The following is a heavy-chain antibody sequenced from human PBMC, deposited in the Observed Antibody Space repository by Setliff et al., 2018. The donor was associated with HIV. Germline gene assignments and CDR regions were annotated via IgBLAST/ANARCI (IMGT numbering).Heavy chain of an antibody. J-gene: IGHJ6*03. D-gene: IGHD3-22*01. CDR1: GYTFTSYG. V-gene: IGHV1-8*02. CDR3: ARARRDSYDRGRRNHYYIDV. Sequence: ASVKVSCKASGYTFTSYGISWVRQATGQGLEWMGWMNPNSGNTGCAQKFQGRVTMTRDTSISTAYMELNNLKFEDTAVYYCARARRDSYDRGRRNHYYIDVWGKGTTDTVSS. CDR2: MNPNSGNT.